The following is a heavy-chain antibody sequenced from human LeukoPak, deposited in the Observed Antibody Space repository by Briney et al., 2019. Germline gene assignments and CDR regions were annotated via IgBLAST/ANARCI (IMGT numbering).Heavy chain of an antibody. CDR1: GGTFSSYT. V-gene: IGHV1-69*02. Sequence: SVKVSCKASGGTFSSYTISWVRQAPGQGLEWMGRIIPILGIANYAQKFQGRVTITADKSTSTAYVELSSLRSEDTAVYYCARIDYGGNSGTAYWGQGTLVTVSS. CDR3: ARIDYGGNSGTAY. CDR2: IIPILGIA. D-gene: IGHD4-23*01. J-gene: IGHJ4*02.